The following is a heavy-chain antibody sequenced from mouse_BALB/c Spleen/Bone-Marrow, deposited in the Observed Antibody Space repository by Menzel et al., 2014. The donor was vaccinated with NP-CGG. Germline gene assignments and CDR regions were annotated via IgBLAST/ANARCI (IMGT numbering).Heavy chain of an antibody. CDR3: ASSFITTAYYFDX. CDR1: GYSFXGYF. CDR2: INPYNGDT. J-gene: IGHJ2*01. Sequence: QXQQSGLELVKPGASXKISCKASGYSFXGYFMNWVMQSHGKSLEWIGRINPYNGDTFYNQKFKGKATLTVDKSSSTAHMELRSLASEDSAVYYXASSFITTAYYFDXWXQXTTLTXSS. D-gene: IGHD1-2*01. V-gene: IGHV1-20*02.